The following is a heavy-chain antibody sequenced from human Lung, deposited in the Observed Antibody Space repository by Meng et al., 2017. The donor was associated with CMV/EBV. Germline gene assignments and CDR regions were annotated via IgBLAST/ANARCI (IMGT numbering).Heavy chain of an antibody. CDR1: GFTFSGYS. D-gene: IGHD1-14*01. CDR2: ISSSSRYI. J-gene: IGHJ4*01. V-gene: IGHV3-21*01. Sequence: ESXKISCAASGFTFSGYSMNWVRQAPGKGLEWVSMISSSSRYIYYADSVKGRFTISRDNAENSLYLQMNNLRADDTAVYYCATRMGTGYTRDWGQGTLVTVSS. CDR3: ATRMGTGYTRD.